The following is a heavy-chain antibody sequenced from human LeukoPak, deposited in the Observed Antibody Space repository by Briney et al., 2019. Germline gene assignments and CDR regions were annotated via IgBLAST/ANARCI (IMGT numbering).Heavy chain of an antibody. D-gene: IGHD6-6*01. CDR3: AREKGVSSSSSIDY. Sequence: GGSLRLSCSASGFTFSDYSMTWVRQAPGKGLEWVSSISSTSIYIYSADSVKGRFTISRDNAKNSLYLQMSSLRAEDTAVYYCAREKGVSSSSSIDYWGQGTLVTVSS. CDR1: GFTFSDYS. CDR2: ISSTSIYI. J-gene: IGHJ4*02. V-gene: IGHV3-21*01.